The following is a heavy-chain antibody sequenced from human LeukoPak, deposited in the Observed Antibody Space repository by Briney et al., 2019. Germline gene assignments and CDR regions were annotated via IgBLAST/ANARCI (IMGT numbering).Heavy chain of an antibody. CDR3: AKDPTHFRVWDDYDSNVLNS. D-gene: IGHD3-22*01. Sequence: GGSLRLSCAASGFTFDDYGMSWVRQAPGKGLEWVSGINWNGGSTGYADSVKGRFTISRDNAKNSLYLQMNSLRAEDTAVYYCAKDPTHFRVWDDYDSNVLNSWGQGTLVTVSS. CDR2: INWNGGST. V-gene: IGHV3-20*04. J-gene: IGHJ4*02. CDR1: GFTFDDYG.